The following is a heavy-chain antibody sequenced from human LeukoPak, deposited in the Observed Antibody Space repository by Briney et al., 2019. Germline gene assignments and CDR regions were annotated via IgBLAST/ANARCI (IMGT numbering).Heavy chain of an antibody. Sequence: GRSLRLSCATSGFTFSTYGIHWVRQAPGKGLEWVAVISYDGSNKYYADSVKGRFTISRDNSKNTLYLQMNSLRAEDTAVYYCAKEVRQWLVDYFDYWGQGTLVTVSS. CDR3: AKEVRQWLVDYFDY. J-gene: IGHJ4*02. CDR2: ISYDGSNK. D-gene: IGHD6-19*01. V-gene: IGHV3-30*18. CDR1: GFTFSTYG.